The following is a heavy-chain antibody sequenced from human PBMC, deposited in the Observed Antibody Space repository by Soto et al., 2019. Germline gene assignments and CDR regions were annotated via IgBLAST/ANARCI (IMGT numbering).Heavy chain of an antibody. J-gene: IGHJ6*02. D-gene: IGHD2-15*01. CDR1: GFTFSSYA. V-gene: IGHV3-23*01. CDR2: ISGRGGST. CDR3: AKGLVDCSGGSCPLDYGMEV. Sequence: EVQLLESGGGLVQPGGSLRLSCAASGFTFSSYAMSWVRQAPGKGLEWVSAISGRGGSTYYADSVKGRFTISRDNSKNALSLRMNSLRAEDTAVYYCAKGLVDCSGGSCPLDYGMEVCGQVNTVTVAS.